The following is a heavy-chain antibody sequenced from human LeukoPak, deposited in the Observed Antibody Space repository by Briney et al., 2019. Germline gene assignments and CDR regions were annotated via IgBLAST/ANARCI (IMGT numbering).Heavy chain of an antibody. CDR2: ISSSSSYI. Sequence: GGSLRLSCAASGFTFSSYSMNWVRQAPGKGLEWVSSISSSSSYIYYADSVKGRFTISRDNAKNLLYLQMNSLRAEDTAVYYCARDIAVDPNYWGQGTLVTVSS. J-gene: IGHJ4*02. CDR3: ARDIAVDPNY. D-gene: IGHD6-19*01. V-gene: IGHV3-21*01. CDR1: GFTFSSYS.